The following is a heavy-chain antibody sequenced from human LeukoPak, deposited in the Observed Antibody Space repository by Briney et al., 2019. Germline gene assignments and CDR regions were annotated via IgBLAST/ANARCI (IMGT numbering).Heavy chain of an antibody. V-gene: IGHV1-18*01. J-gene: IGHJ4*02. CDR2: ISPYNGNA. CDR1: GYTFNIYG. D-gene: IGHD2-2*01. CDR3: ARALYHTFDY. Sequence: RASVKVSCKASGYTFNIYGINWVRQAPGHGLEWMGWISPYNGNANYSQKFQGRVTLTTDTSTSTAYMELVRLRSDDTAVYYCARALYHTFDYWGQGTLVTVSS.